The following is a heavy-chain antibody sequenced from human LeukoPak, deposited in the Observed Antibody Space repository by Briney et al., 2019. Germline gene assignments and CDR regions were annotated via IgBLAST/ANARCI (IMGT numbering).Heavy chain of an antibody. CDR2: IYYSGST. D-gene: IGHD6-13*01. Sequence: ASETLSLTCAVSGGSISSYYWSWIRQPPGKGLEWIGYIYYSGSTNYNPSLKSRVTISVDTSKNQFSLKLSSVTAADTAVYYCARARVAAAGNWFDPWGQGTLVTVSS. CDR1: GGSISSYY. J-gene: IGHJ5*02. V-gene: IGHV4-59*01. CDR3: ARARVAAAGNWFDP.